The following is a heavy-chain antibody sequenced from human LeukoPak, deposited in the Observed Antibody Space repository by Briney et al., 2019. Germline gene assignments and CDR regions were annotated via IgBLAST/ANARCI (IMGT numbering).Heavy chain of an antibody. CDR2: IYHSGST. J-gene: IGHJ4*02. V-gene: IGHV4-30-2*01. CDR1: GGSISDGGYS. Sequence: SETLSLTCAVSGGSISDGGYSWSWIRQPPGKGLEWIGYIYHSGSTYYNPSLKSRVSISVDRSKDQFSLELNSVTAADSAVYYCARPNHKDHCSSTSCYRYFDYWGQGTLVTVSS. D-gene: IGHD2-2*02. CDR3: ARPNHKDHCSSTSCYRYFDY.